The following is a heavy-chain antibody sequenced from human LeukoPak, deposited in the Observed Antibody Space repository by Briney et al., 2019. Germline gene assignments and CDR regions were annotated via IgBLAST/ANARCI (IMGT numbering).Heavy chain of an antibody. V-gene: IGHV6-1*01. Sequence: SQTLSLTCAISGDSVSSNSTAWNWIRQSPSRGLEWLGRTYYRSKWYNDYTVSVKSRITFNPDTSKNQFSLHLNSVSPEDTAVYYCARKRLSADSFDIWGQGTLVTVSS. CDR2: TYYRSKWYN. D-gene: IGHD4/OR15-4a*01. J-gene: IGHJ3*02. CDR3: ARKRLSADSFDI. CDR1: GDSVSSNSTA.